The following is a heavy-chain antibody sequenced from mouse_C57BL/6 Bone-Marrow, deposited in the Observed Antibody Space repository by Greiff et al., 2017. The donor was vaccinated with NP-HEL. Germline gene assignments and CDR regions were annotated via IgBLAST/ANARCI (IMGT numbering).Heavy chain of an antibody. CDR1: GYTFTGYW. J-gene: IGHJ1*03. V-gene: IGHV1-9*01. CDR2: ILPGSGST. Sequence: QVQLQQSGAELMKPGASVKLSCKATGYTFTGYWIEWVKQRPGHGLEWIGEILPGSGSTNYNEKFKGTATFTADTSSNTAYMQLSSLTTEDSAIYYCARAPHYYGSSYVGWYFDVWGTGTTVTVSS. D-gene: IGHD1-1*01. CDR3: ARAPHYYGSSYVGWYFDV.